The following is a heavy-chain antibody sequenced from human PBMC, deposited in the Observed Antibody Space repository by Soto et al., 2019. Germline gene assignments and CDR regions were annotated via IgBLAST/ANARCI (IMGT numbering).Heavy chain of an antibody. J-gene: IGHJ5*02. Sequence: EVQLVESGGGLVQPGGSLRLSCAASGFTFSSSSMNWVRQAPGKGLEWVSYISSSSSTIYYADSVKGGFTISRENSKNSLYLQMNSLRDEDTAVYYCAIYEDSGYSGYDIGSGVGWFDPWGQGTLVTVSS. CDR1: GFTFSSSS. V-gene: IGHV3-48*02. D-gene: IGHD5-12*01. CDR2: ISSSSSTI. CDR3: AIYEDSGYSGYDIGSGVGWFDP.